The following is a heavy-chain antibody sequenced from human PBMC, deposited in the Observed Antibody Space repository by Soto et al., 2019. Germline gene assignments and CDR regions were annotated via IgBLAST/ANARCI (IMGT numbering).Heavy chain of an antibody. J-gene: IGHJ6*02. CDR2: TYYRSKWYN. V-gene: IGHV6-1*01. D-gene: IGHD6-13*01. CDR1: GDSVSSNSAA. CDR3: ARYSSSLERSGRAYYYYGMDV. Sequence: SQTLSLTCAISGDSVSSNSAAWNWIRQSPSRGLEWLGRTYYRSKWYNDYAVSVKSRITINPDTSKNQFSLQLNSVTAADTAVYYCARYSSSLERSGRAYYYYGMDVWGQGTTVTVSS.